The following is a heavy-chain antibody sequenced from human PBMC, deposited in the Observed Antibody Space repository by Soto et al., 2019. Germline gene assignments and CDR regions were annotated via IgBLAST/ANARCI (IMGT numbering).Heavy chain of an antibody. CDR3: AKDRLANPPYYYYYYGLDV. CDR2: MSYDGSNK. V-gene: IGHV3-30*18. CDR1: GFTFSSYG. J-gene: IGHJ6*02. Sequence: PGGSLRLSCAASGFTFSSYGMHWVRQAPGKGLEWVAIMSYDGSNKYYADSVKGRFTISRDRSKNTLYLQMNSLRAADTAVYYCAKDRLANPPYYYYYYGLDVWGQGTTVTVSS.